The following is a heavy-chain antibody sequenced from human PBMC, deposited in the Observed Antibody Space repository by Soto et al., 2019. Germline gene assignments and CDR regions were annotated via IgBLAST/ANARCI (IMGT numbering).Heavy chain of an antibody. D-gene: IGHD3-22*01. Sequence: GGSLRLCCEASGFTFSTYGMHWIRQAPGKGRACLAIIWNDGSNEYYADSVKGRFTISRDNSKNTLYLQLNNLRAEDTAVYFCARDQTDSGGYSEYWGQGTLVTVSS. CDR2: IWNDGSNE. CDR1: GFTFSTYG. V-gene: IGHV3-33*01. CDR3: ARDQTDSGGYSEY. J-gene: IGHJ4*02.